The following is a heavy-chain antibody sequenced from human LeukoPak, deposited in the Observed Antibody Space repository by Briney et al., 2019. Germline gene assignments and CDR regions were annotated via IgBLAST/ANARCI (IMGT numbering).Heavy chain of an antibody. J-gene: IGHJ4*02. CDR2: IIPIFGTA. D-gene: IGHD3-16*01. CDR1: GGTFSSYA. Sequence: ASVNVSCKASGGTFSSYAISWVRQAPGQGLEWMGGIIPIFGTANYAQKFQGRVTITADESTSTAYMELSSLRSEDTAVYYCARGPHPLGEVHFDYWGQGTLVTVSS. V-gene: IGHV1-69*13. CDR3: ARGPHPLGEVHFDY.